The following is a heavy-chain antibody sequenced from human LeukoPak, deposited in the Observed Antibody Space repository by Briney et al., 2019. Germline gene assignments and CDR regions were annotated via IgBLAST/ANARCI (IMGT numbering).Heavy chain of an antibody. D-gene: IGHD3-16*02. Sequence: ASAKVSCKASGYTFTSYGISWVRQAPGQGLEWMGWISAYNGNTNYAQKLQGRVTMTTDTSTSTAYMELRSLRSDDTAVYYCARAGTYYDYVWGSYRSYYFDYWGQGTLVTVSS. V-gene: IGHV1-18*01. CDR1: GYTFTSYG. CDR3: ARAGTYYDYVWGSYRSYYFDY. J-gene: IGHJ4*02. CDR2: ISAYNGNT.